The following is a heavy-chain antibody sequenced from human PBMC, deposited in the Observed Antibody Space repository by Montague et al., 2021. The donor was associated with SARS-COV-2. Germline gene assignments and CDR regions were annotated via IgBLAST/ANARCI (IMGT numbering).Heavy chain of an antibody. CDR1: GFSLSTSGMC. V-gene: IGHV2-70*01. D-gene: IGHD4-23*01. CDR2: IDWXXXK. Sequence: PALVKPTQTLTLTCTFSGFSLSTSGMCVSWIRQPPGKALEWLTLIDWXXXKYYSTSLKTRLTISKDTSKHQVVLTMTNMDPVDTATYYCARSYGTTVVTRAFDYWGQGTLVTVSS. CDR3: ARSYGTTVVTRAFDY. J-gene: IGHJ4*02.